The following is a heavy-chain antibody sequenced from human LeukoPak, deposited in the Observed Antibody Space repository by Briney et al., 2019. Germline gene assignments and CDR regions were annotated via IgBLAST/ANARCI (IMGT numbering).Heavy chain of an antibody. CDR3: AKDGAWLRFDD. CDR1: RFTFSSYG. D-gene: IGHD5-12*01. Sequence: GGSLRLSCAASRFTFSSYGMNWVRQAPGKGLEWVSGISPGGPTYYADSVKGRFTISRDDSKNTLYLQMKNLRADDTAVYYCAKDGAWLRFDDWGQGILVSVSS. V-gene: IGHV3-23*01. J-gene: IGHJ4*02. CDR2: ISPGGPT.